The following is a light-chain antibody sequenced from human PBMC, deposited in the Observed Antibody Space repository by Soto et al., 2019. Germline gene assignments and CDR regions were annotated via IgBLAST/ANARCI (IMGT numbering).Light chain of an antibody. CDR2: EVV. Sequence: QSVLTQPPSASGSPGQSVTISCTGTKNDIGVYDFVSWYQHHPGNAPRLIIYEVVQRPAGVPDRFSGSKSGNTASLTVSGLQAAEEADYFCKSYAGSNTYVFGSGTKLTVL. V-gene: IGLV2-8*01. CDR1: KNDIGVYDF. J-gene: IGLJ1*01. CDR3: KSYAGSNTYV.